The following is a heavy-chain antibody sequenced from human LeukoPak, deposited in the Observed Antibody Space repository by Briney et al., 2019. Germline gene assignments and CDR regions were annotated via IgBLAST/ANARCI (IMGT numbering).Heavy chain of an antibody. V-gene: IGHV3-48*01. D-gene: IGHD3-22*01. J-gene: IGHJ4*02. CDR3: ARDVFEDYDSSGYPDY. CDR1: GFTFSSYR. Sequence: GGSLRLSCAGSGFTFSSYRMNWVRQAPGKGLEWVSYISSSSRTIYYADSVKGRFTISRDNSKNTLYVQMNSLRAEDTAVYYCARDVFEDYDSSGYPDYWGQGTLVTVSS. CDR2: ISSSSRTI.